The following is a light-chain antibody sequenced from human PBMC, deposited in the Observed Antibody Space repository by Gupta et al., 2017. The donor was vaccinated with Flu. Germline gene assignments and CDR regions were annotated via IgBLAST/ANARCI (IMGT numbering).Light chain of an antibody. V-gene: IGKV3-15*01. CDR3: QQYNNWPPLT. CDR2: GAS. J-gene: IGKJ4*01. Sequence: EIVMTQSPATLSVSPGERATLSCRASQSVSNNLAWYQQKPGQAPRLLVYGASNRAAGIPARCSGSGSGTEFTLTINSLQSEDFALYYCQQYNNWPPLTFGGGTKVEIK. CDR1: QSVSNN.